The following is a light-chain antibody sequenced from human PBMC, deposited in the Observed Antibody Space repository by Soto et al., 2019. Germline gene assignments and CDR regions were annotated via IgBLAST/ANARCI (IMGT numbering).Light chain of an antibody. CDR2: GNS. Sequence: QSGLTQPPSVSGAIGQRVTISCTGSSSNIGAGYDVHWYQQLPGTAPKLLIYGNSNRPSGVPDRFSGSKSGTSASLAITGLQAEDEADYFCQSYDSSLSGYVFGTGTKVTVL. V-gene: IGLV1-40*01. J-gene: IGLJ1*01. CDR1: SSNIGAGYD. CDR3: QSYDSSLSGYV.